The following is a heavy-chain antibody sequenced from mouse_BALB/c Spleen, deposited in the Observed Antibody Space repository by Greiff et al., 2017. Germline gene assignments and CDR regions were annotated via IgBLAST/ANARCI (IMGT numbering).Heavy chain of an antibody. CDR1: GYTFTSYY. Sequence: VQLQQSGPELVKPGASVRISCKASGYTFTSYYIHWVKQRPGQGLEWIGWIYPGNVNTKYNEKFKGKATLTADKSSSTAYMQLSSLTSEDSAVYLCARTLITTAAWFAYWGQGTLVTVSA. CDR2: IYPGNVNT. V-gene: IGHV1S56*01. D-gene: IGHD1-2*01. J-gene: IGHJ3*01. CDR3: ARTLITTAAWFAY.